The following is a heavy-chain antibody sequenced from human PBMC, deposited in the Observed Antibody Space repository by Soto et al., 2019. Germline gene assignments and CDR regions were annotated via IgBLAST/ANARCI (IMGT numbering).Heavy chain of an antibody. D-gene: IGHD1-7*01. CDR2: ISWNSGSI. Sequence: EVQLVESGGGLVQPGRSLRLSCAASGFTLDDYAMHWVRQAPGKGLEWVSGISWNSGSIGYADSVKGRFTISRDNAKNSLYLQMNSLRAEDTAVYYCAKDMGEGNWNFTWFDPWGQGTLVTVSS. J-gene: IGHJ5*02. CDR3: AKDMGEGNWNFTWFDP. CDR1: GFTLDDYA. V-gene: IGHV3-9*01.